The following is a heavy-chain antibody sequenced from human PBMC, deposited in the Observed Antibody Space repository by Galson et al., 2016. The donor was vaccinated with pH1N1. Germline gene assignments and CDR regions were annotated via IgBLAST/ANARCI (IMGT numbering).Heavy chain of an antibody. J-gene: IGHJ6*02. V-gene: IGHV3-15*01. CDR3: TPDLLVWGSGYYYSYIGLDV. Sequence: SLRLSCAASGFSFINAWMSWVRQAPGKGLEWVGRIKSRTDGGTTDYAAPVKGRFTISRDDSKNTLYLQMNTLKTDDTAVYYCTPDLLVWGSGYYYSYIGLDVWGQRTTVTVSS. CDR1: GFSFINAW. CDR2: IKSRTDGGTT. D-gene: IGHD3-22*01.